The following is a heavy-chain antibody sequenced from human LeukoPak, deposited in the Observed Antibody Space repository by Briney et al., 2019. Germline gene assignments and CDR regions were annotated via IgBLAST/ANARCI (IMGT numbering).Heavy chain of an antibody. Sequence: PSETLSLTCTVSGGSISTSNYYWGWIRQPPGKGLEWIGSIYSSGSTYYNASLQSRVTISIETSKNQISLRLNSVTAADTAMYYCAKSGGYGLIDYWGQGTLVTVSS. J-gene: IGHJ4*02. CDR3: AKSGGYGLIDY. CDR2: IYSSGST. D-gene: IGHD1-26*01. V-gene: IGHV4-39*01. CDR1: GGSISTSNYY.